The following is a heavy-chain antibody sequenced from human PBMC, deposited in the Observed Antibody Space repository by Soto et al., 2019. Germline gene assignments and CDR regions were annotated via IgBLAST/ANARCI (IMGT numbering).Heavy chain of an antibody. D-gene: IGHD3-3*01. Sequence: SETLSLSCTVSGGSINDYYWSWIRQPPGKGLEWIGYILYSGSTNYNYNPSLKSRVTISVDASKNHFSLKLSSVTAADTAVYYCARRSRDVFWSGSYSGYFDYWGQGTLVTVSS. CDR1: GGSINDYY. J-gene: IGHJ4*02. V-gene: IGHV4-59*08. CDR3: ARRSRDVFWSGSYSGYFDY. CDR2: ILYSGSTNY.